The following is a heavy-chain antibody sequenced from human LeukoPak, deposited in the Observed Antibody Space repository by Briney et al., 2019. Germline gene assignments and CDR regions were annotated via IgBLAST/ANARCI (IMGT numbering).Heavy chain of an antibody. CDR2: ISGSGGTT. V-gene: IGHV3-23*01. J-gene: IGHJ4*02. D-gene: IGHD3-9*01. Sequence: GGSLRLSCAASGFTFSNYDMSWVRQAPGKGLEWISAISGSGGTTYYADSVKGRFTISRDNSKNTLYLQMNSLRAEDTAVYYCAKDLPPSYDILTGSFDYWGQGTLVTVSS. CDR1: GFTFSNYD. CDR3: AKDLPPSYDILTGSFDY.